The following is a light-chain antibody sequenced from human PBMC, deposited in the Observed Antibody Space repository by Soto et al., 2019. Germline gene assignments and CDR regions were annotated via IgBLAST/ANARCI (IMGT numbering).Light chain of an antibody. V-gene: IGKV3-15*01. Sequence: EIVMTQSPATLSVSPGERATLSCRASQSVSSNLAWYQQKPGQAPRLLIYGASTRATGIPARLSGSGAGTEFTLTISSLQSEDFAVYYCQQYNNLPWTFGQGNKVEIK. CDR2: GAS. J-gene: IGKJ1*01. CDR1: QSVSSN. CDR3: QQYNNLPWT.